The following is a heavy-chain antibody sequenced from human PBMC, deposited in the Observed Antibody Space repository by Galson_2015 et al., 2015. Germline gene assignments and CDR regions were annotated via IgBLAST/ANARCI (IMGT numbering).Heavy chain of an antibody. Sequence: SVKVSCKASGYTFTSYGISWVRQAPGQGLEWMGWISAYNGNTNYAQKLQGRVTMTTDTSTSTAYMELRSLRSDGTAVYYCARETHYYGSGSGFDYWGQGTLVTVSS. D-gene: IGHD3-10*01. CDR2: ISAYNGNT. J-gene: IGHJ4*02. V-gene: IGHV1-18*01. CDR1: GYTFTSYG. CDR3: ARETHYYGSGSGFDY.